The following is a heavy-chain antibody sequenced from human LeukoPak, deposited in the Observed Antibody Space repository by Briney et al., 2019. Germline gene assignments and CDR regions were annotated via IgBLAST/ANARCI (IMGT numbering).Heavy chain of an antibody. CDR1: AFTFSNAW. CDR2: IKSKTDGGTT. J-gene: IGHJ2*01. D-gene: IGHD6-13*01. Sequence: GGLRLSSAAPAFTFSNAWMILVRLAPGKGLEWVGRIKSKTDGGTTDYAAPVKGRFTISRDDSKNTLYLQMNSLKTEDTAPYYPGTGVSYFDLWGRGTLVTVSS. V-gene: IGHV3-15*01. CDR3: GTGVSYFDL.